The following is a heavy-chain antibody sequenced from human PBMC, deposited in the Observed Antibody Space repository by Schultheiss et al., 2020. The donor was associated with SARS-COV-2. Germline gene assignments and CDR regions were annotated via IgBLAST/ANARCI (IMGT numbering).Heavy chain of an antibody. CDR2: IYYSGST. Sequence: SETLSLTCTVSGGSISSGDYYWSWIRQPPGKGLEWIGYIYYSGSTYYNPSLKSRVTISVDTSKNQFSLKLSSVTAADTAVYYCARDGDQRMDWFDPWGQGTLVTVSS. J-gene: IGHJ5*02. CDR1: GGSISSGDYY. D-gene: IGHD2-21*02. CDR3: ARDGDQRMDWFDP. V-gene: IGHV4-30-4*01.